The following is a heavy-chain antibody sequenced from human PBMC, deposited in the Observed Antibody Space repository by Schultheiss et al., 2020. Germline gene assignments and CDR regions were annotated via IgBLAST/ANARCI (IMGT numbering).Heavy chain of an antibody. V-gene: IGHV3-9*01. CDR1: GFTFVDYA. CDR3: VRDYRYSSASRQGYFQH. Sequence: GGSLRLSCAASGFTFVDYAMHWVRQAPGKGLEWVSGISWNSRYIDYADSVKGRFTVSRDNAKNSLFLQMNSLRAEDTALYYCVRDYRYSSASRQGYFQHWGQGSLVTVSS. J-gene: IGHJ1*01. CDR2: ISWNSRYI. D-gene: IGHD6-25*01.